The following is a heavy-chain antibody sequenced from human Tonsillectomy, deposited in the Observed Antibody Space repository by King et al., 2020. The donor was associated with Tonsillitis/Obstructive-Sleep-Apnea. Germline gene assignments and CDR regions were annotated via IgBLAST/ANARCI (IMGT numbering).Heavy chain of an antibody. CDR1: GFTFSEYG. V-gene: IGHV3-30*03. CDR2: ISRDGSSK. D-gene: IGHD2/OR15-2a*01. CDR3: ARERRMKYYMDV. Sequence: VQLAESGGGVVQPGRSLRLSCAASGFTFSEYGMYWVRQAPGKGLDWVAAISRDGSSKFYSDSVRGRFALSRDNSKSTLYLQLNRVTAGDTALYYCARERRMKYYMDVWGKGTTVTVSS. J-gene: IGHJ6*03.